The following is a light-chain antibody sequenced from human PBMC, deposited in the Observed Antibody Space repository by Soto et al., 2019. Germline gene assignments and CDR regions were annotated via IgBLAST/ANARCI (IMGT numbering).Light chain of an antibody. Sequence: IEMTQSCSTVSESVVTRATITCRASQSIGTWLAWYQQKPGKAPKVLIYDVSSLKSGVPSRFSGSASATEFTLTISSLQPDDFATYYCQQYKSFWTFGRGTKVDIK. CDR2: DVS. CDR3: QQYKSFWT. J-gene: IGKJ1*01. V-gene: IGKV1-5*01. CDR1: QSIGTW.